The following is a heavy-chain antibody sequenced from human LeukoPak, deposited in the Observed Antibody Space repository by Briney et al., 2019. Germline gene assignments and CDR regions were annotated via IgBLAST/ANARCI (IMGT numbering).Heavy chain of an antibody. J-gene: IGHJ4*02. CDR3: ARDSPSDYFDY. V-gene: IGHV4-34*01. D-gene: IGHD2-2*01. CDR2: INHSGST. CDR1: GGSFSGYY. Sequence: PSETLSVTCAVYGGSFSGYYWSWIRQPPGKGLEWIGEINHSGSTNYNPSLKSRVTISVDTSKNQFSLKLSSVTAADTAVYYCARDSPSDYFDYWGQGTLVTVSS.